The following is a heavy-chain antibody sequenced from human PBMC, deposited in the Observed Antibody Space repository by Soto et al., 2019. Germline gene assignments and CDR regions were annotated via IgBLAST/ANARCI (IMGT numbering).Heavy chain of an antibody. V-gene: IGHV5-51*01. CDR3: ARHGEYLYSYGRNHPVLDY. CDR1: GYSFTSYW. J-gene: IGHJ4*02. Sequence: PGESLKISCKGSGYSFTSYWIGWVRQMPGKDLEWMGIIYPGDSDTRYSPSFQGQVTISADKSISTAYLQWSSLKASDTAMYYCARHGEYLYSYGRNHPVLDYWGQGTLVTVSS. CDR2: IYPGDSDT. D-gene: IGHD5-18*01.